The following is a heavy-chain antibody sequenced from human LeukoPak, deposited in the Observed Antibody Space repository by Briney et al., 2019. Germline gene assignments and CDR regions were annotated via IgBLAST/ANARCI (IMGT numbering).Heavy chain of an antibody. V-gene: IGHV3-33*01. J-gene: IGHJ3*02. CDR2: IWYDGSNK. CDR3: ARDRGSYYKDAFAI. CDR1: GFTFSSYG. D-gene: IGHD1-26*01. Sequence: GGSLRLSCAASGFTFSSYGMHWVRQAPGKGLEGVAVIWYDGSNKYYADSVKGRFTISRDNSKNTLYLQMNSLRAEDTAVYYCARDRGSYYKDAFAIWGQGTMVTVSS.